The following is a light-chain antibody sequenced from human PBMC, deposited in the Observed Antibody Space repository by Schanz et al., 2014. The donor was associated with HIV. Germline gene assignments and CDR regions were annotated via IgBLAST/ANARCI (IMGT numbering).Light chain of an antibody. CDR1: SSDVGGYDY. Sequence: QSALTQPASVSGSPGQSITISCTGDSSDVGGYDYVSWYQQHPGKAPKLIIYDVTDRPSGVSNRFSGSKSGNTASLTISGLQAEDEADYYCSSYTSSSTWVFGGGTKLTVL. V-gene: IGLV2-14*03. CDR3: SSYTSSSTWV. CDR2: DVT. J-gene: IGLJ3*02.